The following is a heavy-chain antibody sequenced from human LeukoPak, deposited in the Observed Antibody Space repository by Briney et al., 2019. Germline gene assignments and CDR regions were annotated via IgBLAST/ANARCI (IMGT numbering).Heavy chain of an antibody. CDR2: IYPGDSDT. Sequence: GESMKISCKGSGYSFTTYWIAWVRQMPGKGLEWMGIIYPGDSDTRYSPSFQGQVTISADKSISTAYLQWSSLKASDTPMFYCARLGITGTTLYYFDYWGQGTLVTVSS. CDR1: GYSFTTYW. D-gene: IGHD1-20*01. V-gene: IGHV5-51*01. J-gene: IGHJ4*02. CDR3: ARLGITGTTLYYFDY.